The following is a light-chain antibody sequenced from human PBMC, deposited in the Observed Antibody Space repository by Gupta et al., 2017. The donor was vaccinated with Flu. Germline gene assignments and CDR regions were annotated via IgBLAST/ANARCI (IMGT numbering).Light chain of an antibody. CDR3: QQYGSSPLT. Sequence: EIVLTQSPGTLSLSPGERATLSCRASQSVSSNYLAWYQHKPGQAPRLLIYGASTRTTGIPGRFTGSGSGTDFTLTISRLEPEDFAVYYCQQYGSSPLTFGGGTKVEIK. CDR2: GAS. CDR1: QSVSSNY. J-gene: IGKJ4*01. V-gene: IGKV3-20*01.